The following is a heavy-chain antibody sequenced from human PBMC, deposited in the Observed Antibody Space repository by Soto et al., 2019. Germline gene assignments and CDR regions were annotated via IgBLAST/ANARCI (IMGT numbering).Heavy chain of an antibody. CDR2: IDPSDSYT. J-gene: IGHJ6*02. Sequence: PEESVKISCNGSGYSFTSYWISWVRQMPGKGLEWMGRIDPSDSYTNYSPSFQGHVTISADKSISTAYLQWSSLKASDTAMYYCASNLETPNYYYYGMDVWGQGTTVTVSS. V-gene: IGHV5-10-1*01. CDR3: ASNLETPNYYYYGMDV. D-gene: IGHD1-1*01. CDR1: GYSFTSYW.